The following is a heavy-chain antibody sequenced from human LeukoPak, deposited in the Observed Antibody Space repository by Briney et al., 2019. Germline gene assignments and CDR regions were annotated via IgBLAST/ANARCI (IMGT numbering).Heavy chain of an antibody. CDR1: GGPVSSGSCY. CDR3: ARGQMDDFWSGYYPNFDY. Sequence: SETLSLTCTVSGGPVSSGSCYWSWIRQPPGKGLEWIGYIYYSGSTNYNPSLKSRVTISVDTSKNQFSLKLSSVTAADTAVYYCARGQMDDFWSGYYPNFDYWGQGTLVTVSS. CDR2: IYYSGST. V-gene: IGHV4-61*01. D-gene: IGHD3-3*01. J-gene: IGHJ4*02.